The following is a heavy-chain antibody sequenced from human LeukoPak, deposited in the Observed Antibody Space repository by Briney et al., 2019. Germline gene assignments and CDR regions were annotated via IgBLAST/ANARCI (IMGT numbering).Heavy chain of an antibody. D-gene: IGHD3-3*01. CDR1: GGSISTYY. CDR2: IYYSGST. CDR3: ARGVGLRFLEWLLYFDY. J-gene: IGHJ4*02. Sequence: SETLSLTCTVSGGSISTYYWSWIRQPPGKGLEWIGYIYYSGSTYYNPSLKSRVTISVDTSKNQFSLKLSSVTAADTAVYYCARGVGLRFLEWLLYFDYWGQGTLVTVSS. V-gene: IGHV4-59*08.